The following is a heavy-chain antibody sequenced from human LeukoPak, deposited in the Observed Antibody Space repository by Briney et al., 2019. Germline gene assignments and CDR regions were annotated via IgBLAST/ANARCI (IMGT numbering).Heavy chain of an antibody. Sequence: PGGSLRPSCAASGFTFSTYWMSWVRQAPGKGLEWVANIKQDGSEKYYVDSVKGRFTISRDNANNSLSLQMSSLRAEDTAVYYCASGYRTFDYWGQGTLVTVSS. D-gene: IGHD5-18*01. J-gene: IGHJ4*02. CDR2: IKQDGSEK. CDR3: ASGYRTFDY. CDR1: GFTFSTYW. V-gene: IGHV3-7*03.